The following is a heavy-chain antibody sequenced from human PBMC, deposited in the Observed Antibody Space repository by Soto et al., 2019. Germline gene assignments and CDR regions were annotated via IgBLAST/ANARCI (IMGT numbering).Heavy chain of an antibody. CDR1: GYTFTSYD. CDR3: ARGQTTDYYYYGMDV. D-gene: IGHD4-4*01. J-gene: IGHJ6*02. V-gene: IGHV1-8*01. Sequence: ASVKVSCKASGYTFTSYDINWVRQATGQGLEWMGWMNPNSGNTGYAQKFQGRVTMTRNTSISTAYMELSSLRSEDTAVYYCARGQTTDYYYYGMDVWGQGTTVTVSS. CDR2: MNPNSGNT.